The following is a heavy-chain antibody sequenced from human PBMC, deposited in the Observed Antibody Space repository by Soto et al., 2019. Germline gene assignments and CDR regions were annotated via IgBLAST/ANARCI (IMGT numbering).Heavy chain of an antibody. D-gene: IGHD3-3*01. CDR2: IDYNGST. CDR3: ARKYYDFWSGYYKSRNPYYFDY. V-gene: IGHV4-39*01. CDR1: GHTLSSRSYY. J-gene: IGHJ4*02. Sequence: TAETLSLTCPVSGHTLSSRSYYWGWNRQPPGKGLEGMGSIDYNGSTYYNPALKSRGTISVDTSKNQFSLKLSSVTAADTGVYYCARKYYDFWSGYYKSRNPYYFDYWGQGTLVTVSS.